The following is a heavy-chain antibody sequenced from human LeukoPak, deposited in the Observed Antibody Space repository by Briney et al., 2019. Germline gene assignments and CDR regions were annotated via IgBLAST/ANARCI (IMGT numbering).Heavy chain of an antibody. CDR1: GFTFSSYA. V-gene: IGHV3-64D*06. J-gene: IGHJ3*02. Sequence: GGSLRLSCSASGFTFSSYAMHWVRQAPGKGLEYVSAISSNGGSTYYADSVKGRFTISRDNSKNTLYLQMSSLRAEDTAVYYCVKERWELSRSAFDIWGQGIMVTVSS. CDR2: ISSNGGST. D-gene: IGHD1-26*01. CDR3: VKERWELSRSAFDI.